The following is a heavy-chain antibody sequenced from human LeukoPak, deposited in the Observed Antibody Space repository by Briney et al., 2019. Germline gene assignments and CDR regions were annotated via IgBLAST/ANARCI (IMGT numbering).Heavy chain of an antibody. J-gene: IGHJ4*02. D-gene: IGHD6-13*01. V-gene: IGHV3-30*03. CDR3: ARGSSSSWIDY. Sequence: PGRSLRLSCAASGFTFSSYDMHWVRQAPGKGLEWVTVISYDGSNKYYADSVKGRFTISRDNSKNTLYLQMNSLRAEDTAVYYCARGSSSSWIDYWGQGTLVTVSS. CDR2: ISYDGSNK. CDR1: GFTFSSYD.